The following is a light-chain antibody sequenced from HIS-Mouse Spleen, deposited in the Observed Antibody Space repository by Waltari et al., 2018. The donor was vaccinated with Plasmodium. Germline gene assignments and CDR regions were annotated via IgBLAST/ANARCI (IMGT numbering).Light chain of an antibody. CDR1: NIGSKN. CDR2: RDS. V-gene: IGLV3-9*01. J-gene: IGLJ3*02. Sequence: SYELTQPLSVSVALGQTARITCGGNNIGSKNVHGYQQKPGQAPVLVIYRDSNRHAGVPERFAGSNSGNTATLTSSRAQAGDEADYYCQVWDSSTVFGGGTKLTVL. CDR3: QVWDSSTV.